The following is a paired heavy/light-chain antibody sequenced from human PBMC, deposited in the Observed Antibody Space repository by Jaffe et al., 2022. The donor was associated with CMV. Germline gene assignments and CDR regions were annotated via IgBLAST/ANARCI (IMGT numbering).Heavy chain of an antibody. CDR1: GFTFSSYW. J-gene: IGHJ6*03. V-gene: IGHV3-74*01. CDR3: ARDHDSGAGYYMDV. CDR2: INSDGRST. D-gene: IGHD3-10*01. Sequence: EVQLVESGGGLVHPGGSLRLSCAASGFTFSSYWMHWVRLAPGKGLLWVSRINSDGRSTSHADSVKGRFTISRDNAKNTVYLQMSSLRAEDTAVYYCARDHDSGAGYYMDVWGKGTTVTVSS.
Light chain of an antibody. CDR2: MGS. CDR3: LQTLQAPFT. CDR1: QSLLYSNGYNY. Sequence: DIVMTQSPLSLSVTPGEPASISCRSSQSLLYSNGYNYLDWYLQKPGQSPQLLIYMGSSRASGVPDRFSGSGSGTDFALKISRVEAEDVGVYYCLQTLQAPFTFGPGTRVDIK. J-gene: IGKJ3*01. V-gene: IGKV2-28*01.